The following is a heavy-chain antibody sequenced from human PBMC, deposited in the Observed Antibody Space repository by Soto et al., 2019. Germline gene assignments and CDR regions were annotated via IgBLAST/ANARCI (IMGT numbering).Heavy chain of an antibody. CDR3: ARSTGGYSYGFGWFGP. V-gene: IGHV4-39*01. Sequence: QLQLQESGPGLVKPSETLSLTCTVSGGSISTNTYYWGWIRQPPGKGLEWIGSIDYRGSTYYNPSHKSRLTISGDTSKNQFSLEVSSVTAADTAVYYCARSTGGYSYGFGWFGPCGQGTLVTVSS. CDR1: GGSISTNTYY. D-gene: IGHD5-18*01. J-gene: IGHJ5*02. CDR2: IDYRGST.